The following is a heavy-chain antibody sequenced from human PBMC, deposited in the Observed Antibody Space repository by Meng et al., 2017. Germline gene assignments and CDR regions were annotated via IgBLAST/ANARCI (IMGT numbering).Heavy chain of an antibody. CDR2: ISYDGSNK. D-gene: IGHD3-10*01. Sequence: QGQLVESGGGVVQPGRSLRLSCAASGFTFSSYAMHWVRQAPGKGLEWVAVISYDGSNKYYADSVKGRFTISRDNSKNTLYLQMNSLRAEDTAVYYCAGGLMVNDYWGQGTLVTVFS. CDR3: AGGLMVNDY. V-gene: IGHV3-30*01. CDR1: GFTFSSYA. J-gene: IGHJ4*02.